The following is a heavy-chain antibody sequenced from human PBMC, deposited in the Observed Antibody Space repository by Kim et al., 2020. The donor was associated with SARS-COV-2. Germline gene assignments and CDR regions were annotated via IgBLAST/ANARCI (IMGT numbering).Heavy chain of an antibody. V-gene: IGHV4-31*03. Sequence: SETLSLTCTVSGGSISSGGYYWSWIRQHPGKGLEWIGYIYYSGSTYYNPSLKSRVTISVDTSKNQFSLKLSSVTAADTAVYYCARPAFTMIVEIANYGMDVWGQGTTVTVSS. CDR2: IYYSGST. D-gene: IGHD3-22*01. J-gene: IGHJ6*02. CDR1: GGSISSGGYY. CDR3: ARPAFTMIVEIANYGMDV.